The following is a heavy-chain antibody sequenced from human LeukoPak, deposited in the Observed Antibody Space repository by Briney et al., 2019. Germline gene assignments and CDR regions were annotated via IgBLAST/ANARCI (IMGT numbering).Heavy chain of an antibody. CDR2: INPNSGGT. V-gene: IGHV1-2*02. D-gene: IGHD6-19*01. CDR1: GGTFSSYA. Sequence: GASVKVSCKASGGTFSSYAISWVRQAPGQGLEWMGWINPNSGGTNYAQKFQGRVTMTRDTSISTAYMELSRLRSDDTAVYYCAREYSSGWPLPYYFDYWGQGTLVTVSS. J-gene: IGHJ4*02. CDR3: AREYSSGWPLPYYFDY.